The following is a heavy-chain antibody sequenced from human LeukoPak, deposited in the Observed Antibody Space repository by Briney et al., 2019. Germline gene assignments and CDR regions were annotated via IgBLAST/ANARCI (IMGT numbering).Heavy chain of an antibody. CDR2: IHYTGST. V-gene: IGHV4-59*01. CDR1: GGSISSDY. J-gene: IGHJ5*02. Sequence: SETLSLTCTVSGGSISSDYWSWIRQSPGKGLEWLAYIHYTGSTNYRPSLKSRVTISVDESKTQFSLKLTSVTAADTAVYYCARVSGYCNTRSCRGLESWGQGTLV. D-gene: IGHD2-15*01. CDR3: ARVSGYCNTRSCRGLES.